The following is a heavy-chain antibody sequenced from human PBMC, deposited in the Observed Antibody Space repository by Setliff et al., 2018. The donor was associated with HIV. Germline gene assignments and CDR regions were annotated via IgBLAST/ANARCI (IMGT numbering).Heavy chain of an antibody. CDR2: LYPGDSDI. Sequence: ESLKISCKTSGYSFTTYWIGWVRQMPGKGLEWMAILYPGDSDIRYSPSFQSQVTVSADKSIGTAYLQWNSLKASDTALYFCARAPNSPYYSNFWYADYWGQGTLVTVSS. CDR1: GYSFTTYW. D-gene: IGHD3-22*01. V-gene: IGHV5-51*01. CDR3: ARAPNSPYYSNFWYADY. J-gene: IGHJ4*02.